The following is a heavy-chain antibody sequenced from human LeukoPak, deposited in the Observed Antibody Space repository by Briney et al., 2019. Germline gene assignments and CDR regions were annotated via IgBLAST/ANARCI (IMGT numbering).Heavy chain of an antibody. CDR3: ARESRFLEGLSHDTYYYGMDV. CDR2: IYSGGST. D-gene: IGHD3-3*01. Sequence: GGSLRLSCAASGFTVSSNYMSWVRQAPGKGLEWVSVIYSGGSTYYADSVKGRFTISRDNSKNTLYLQMNSLRAEDTAVYYCARESRFLEGLSHDTYYYGMDVWGQGTTVTVSS. J-gene: IGHJ6*02. CDR1: GFTVSSNY. V-gene: IGHV3-66*01.